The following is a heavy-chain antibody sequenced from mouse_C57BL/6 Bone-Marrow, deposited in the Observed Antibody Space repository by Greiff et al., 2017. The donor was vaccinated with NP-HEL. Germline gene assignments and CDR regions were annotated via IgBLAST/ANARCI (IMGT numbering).Heavy chain of an antibody. CDR3: ASLYYYGSSP. J-gene: IGHJ2*01. D-gene: IGHD1-1*01. Sequence: EVQGVESGGDLVKPGGSLKLSCAASGFTFSSYGMSWVRQTPDKRLEWVATISSGGSYTYYPDSVKGRFTISRDNAKNTLYLQMSSLKSEDTAMYYCASLYYYGSSPWGQGTTLTVSS. V-gene: IGHV5-6*01. CDR1: GFTFSSYG. CDR2: ISSGGSYT.